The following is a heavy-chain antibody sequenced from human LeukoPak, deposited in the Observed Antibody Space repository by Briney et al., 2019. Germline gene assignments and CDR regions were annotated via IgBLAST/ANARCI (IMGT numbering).Heavy chain of an antibody. Sequence: ASVKVSCKASGCTFTSYGISWVRQAPGQGFEWMGWISAYNGNTNYAQKLQGRVTMTTDTSTSTAYMELRSLRSDDTAMYYCARDLVSPVATTIAFDIWGQGTMVTVSS. CDR1: GCTFTSYG. V-gene: IGHV1-18*01. CDR2: ISAYNGNT. J-gene: IGHJ3*02. CDR3: ARDLVSPVATTIAFDI. D-gene: IGHD4-23*01.